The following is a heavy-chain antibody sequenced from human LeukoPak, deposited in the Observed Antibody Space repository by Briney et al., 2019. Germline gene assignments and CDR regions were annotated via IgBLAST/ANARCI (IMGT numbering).Heavy chain of an antibody. V-gene: IGHV4-30-4*08. CDR2: IYYSGST. CDR1: GGSISSGDYY. CDR3: ARTRSRGLNWFDP. D-gene: IGHD3-16*01. J-gene: IGHJ5*02. Sequence: SETLSLTCTVSGGSISSGDYYWSWIRQPPGKGLEWIGYIYYSGSTYYNPSLKGRVTISVDTSKNQFSLKLSSVTAADTAVYYCARTRSRGLNWFDPWGQGTLVTVSS.